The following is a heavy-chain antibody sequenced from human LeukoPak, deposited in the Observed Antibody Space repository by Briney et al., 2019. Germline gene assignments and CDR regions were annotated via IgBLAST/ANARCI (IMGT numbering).Heavy chain of an antibody. J-gene: IGHJ3*01. CDR1: GYIFRKYA. D-gene: IGHD3-10*01. V-gene: IGHV1-18*01. Sequence: ASVKVSCKASGYIFRKYAITWVRQDPGQGLEWMGWIDPYNGHTNRAQNFQGRVTMSTDTLTNTADMELTRLRSDDTAVYYCARGTGNEGLTSWGPGTLVTVSS. CDR2: IDPYNGHT. CDR3: ARGTGNEGLTS.